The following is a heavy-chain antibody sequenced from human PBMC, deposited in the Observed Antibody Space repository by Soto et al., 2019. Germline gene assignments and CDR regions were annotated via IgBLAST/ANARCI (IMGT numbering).Heavy chain of an antibody. D-gene: IGHD5-12*01. V-gene: IGHV1-69*12. CDR3: ATDKDRLRLGGNSYYITDV. CDR1: GGTFSTYA. J-gene: IGHJ6*02. CDR2: IIPVFRAP. Sequence: QVQLVQSGSEVKKPGSSVKVSCKVSGGTFSTYAISWVRQAPGQGLEWMGGIIPVFRAPDYAQKFQGRVTITAEESARTAFVELAGLRWEDAAVYYCATDKDRLRLGGNSYYITDVWGQGTAVTVSS.